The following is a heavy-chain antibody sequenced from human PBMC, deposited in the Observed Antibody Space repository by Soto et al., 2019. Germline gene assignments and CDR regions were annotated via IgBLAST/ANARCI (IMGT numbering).Heavy chain of an antibody. D-gene: IGHD3-16*01. J-gene: IGHJ5*02. CDR2: IYYGGST. Sequence: SETLSLTCTVSGGSISSYYWSWIRQPPGKGLEWIGYIYYGGSTNYNPSLKSRVTISVDTSKNQFSLKLSSVTAADTAVYYCARERSALAWFDPWGQGTLVTVSS. CDR1: GGSISSYY. V-gene: IGHV4-59*12. CDR3: ARERSALAWFDP.